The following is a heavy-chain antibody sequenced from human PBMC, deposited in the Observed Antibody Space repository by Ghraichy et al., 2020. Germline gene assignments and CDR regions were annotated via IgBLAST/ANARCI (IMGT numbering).Heavy chain of an antibody. CDR3: AKCGSGTVTIRSTSRWYFDL. V-gene: IGHV3-23*01. CDR2: FSGSGGST. CDR1: EFTFSNYA. D-gene: IGHD4-17*01. J-gene: IGHJ2*01. Sequence: GESLNISCAASEFTFSNYAMSWVRQAPGKGLEWVSTFSGSGGSTYYADSVKGRFTISRDTSKNTLFLQMNSLRAEDTAVYYCAKCGSGTVTIRSTSRWYFDLWGRGTLVTVTS.